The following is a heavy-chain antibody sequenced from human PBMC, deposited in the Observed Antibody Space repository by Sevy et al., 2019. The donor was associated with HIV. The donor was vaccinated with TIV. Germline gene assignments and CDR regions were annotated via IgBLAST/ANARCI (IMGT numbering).Heavy chain of an antibody. CDR2: ITSSGSSI. CDR1: GFTFSNYE. J-gene: IGHJ5*02. D-gene: IGHD3-22*01. Sequence: GGSLRLSCAASGFTFSNYEMNWVRQAPGKGLEWVSHITSSGSSIYYADSMKGRFTISRDNAKNSLYLQMNSLRVEDTAVYYCARNGGAYDTGFDPWGQGTLVTVSS. CDR3: ARNGGAYDTGFDP. V-gene: IGHV3-48*03.